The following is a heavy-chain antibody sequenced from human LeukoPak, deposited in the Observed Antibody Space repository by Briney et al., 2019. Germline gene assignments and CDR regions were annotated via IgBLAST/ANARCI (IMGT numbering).Heavy chain of an antibody. Sequence: GASVKVSCKASGYTFTSYGISWVRQAPGQGLEWMGWISAYNGNTNYAQKLQGRDTMTTDTSTSTAYMELRSLRSDDTAVYYCARDQSTEVLLWFGEPRIFDYWGQGTLVTVSS. D-gene: IGHD3-10*01. CDR1: GYTFTSYG. J-gene: IGHJ4*02. CDR3: ARDQSTEVLLWFGEPRIFDY. CDR2: ISAYNGNT. V-gene: IGHV1-18*01.